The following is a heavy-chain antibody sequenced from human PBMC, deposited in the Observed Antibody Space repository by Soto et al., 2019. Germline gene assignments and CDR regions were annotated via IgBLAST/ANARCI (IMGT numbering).Heavy chain of an antibody. D-gene: IGHD4-17*01. V-gene: IGHV3-9*01. CDR1: GFTFDDYA. CDR3: AKVYGDYGGNHPFDY. J-gene: IGHJ4*02. Sequence: GGSLRLSCAASGFTFDDYAMHWVRQAPGKGLEWVSGISWNSGSIGYADSVKGRFTISRDNAKNSLYLQMNSLRAEDTALYYCAKVYGDYGGNHPFDYWGQGTLVTVSS. CDR2: ISWNSGSI.